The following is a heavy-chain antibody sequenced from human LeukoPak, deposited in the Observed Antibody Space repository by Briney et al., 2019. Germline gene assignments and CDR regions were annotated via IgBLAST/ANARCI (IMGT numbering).Heavy chain of an antibody. CDR2: IYESGST. CDR3: ARLGWYNSVSDY. CDR1: GGSFSGYY. V-gene: IGHV4-34*01. J-gene: IGHJ4*02. Sequence: SETLSLTCAVSGGSFSGYYWSWVRQPPGKGLEWIGEIYESGSTNYNPSLKSRATISVDTSKNQFSLKLSSVTAADTAVYYCARLGWYNSVSDYWGQGTLVTVSS. D-gene: IGHD6-19*01.